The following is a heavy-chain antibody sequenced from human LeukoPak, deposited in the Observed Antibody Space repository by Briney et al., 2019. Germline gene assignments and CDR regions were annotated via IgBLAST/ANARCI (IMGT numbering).Heavy chain of an antibody. CDR3: ARDSRVRPSAFDI. CDR1: GFNFGHYS. J-gene: IGHJ3*02. D-gene: IGHD3-10*01. CDR2: INSSGNYI. V-gene: IGHV3-21*01. Sequence: PGGSLRLSCAASGFNFGHYSMNWVRQAPGKGLEWVSSINSSGNYIYFSDSVRGRFTISRDNAKMSLYLQMNSLRVEDTAVYFCARDSRVRPSAFDIWGQGTTVTVSA.